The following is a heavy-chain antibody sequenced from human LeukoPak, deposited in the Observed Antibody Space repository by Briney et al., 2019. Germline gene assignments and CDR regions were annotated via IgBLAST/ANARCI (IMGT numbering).Heavy chain of an antibody. CDR3: ARGARAGYNLEPFDY. J-gene: IGHJ4*02. CDR1: GGSITSGDSY. CDR2: IYYTGST. D-gene: IGHD5-24*01. Sequence: PSETLSLTCTVSGGSITSGDSYWSWIRQPPGKGLEWIGYIYYTGSTYYNPSLKSRITISVDTSKNQFSLKLSSVTAADTAVYYCARGARAGYNLEPFDYWGQGTLVTVSS. V-gene: IGHV4-30-4*01.